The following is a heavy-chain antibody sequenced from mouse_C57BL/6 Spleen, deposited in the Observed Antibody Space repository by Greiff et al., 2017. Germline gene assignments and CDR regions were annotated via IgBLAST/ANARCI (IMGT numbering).Heavy chain of an antibody. CDR3: ARGNYYGHFDY. CDR2: ISYDGSN. Sequence: EVQLQQSGPGLVKPSQSLSLTCSVTGYSITSGYYWNWIRQFPGNKLEWMGYISYDGSNNYNPSLKNRISITRDTSKNQFFLKLNSVTTEDTATXYCARGNYYGHFDYWGQGTTLTVSS. D-gene: IGHD1-2*01. CDR1: GYSITSGYY. V-gene: IGHV3-6*01. J-gene: IGHJ2*01.